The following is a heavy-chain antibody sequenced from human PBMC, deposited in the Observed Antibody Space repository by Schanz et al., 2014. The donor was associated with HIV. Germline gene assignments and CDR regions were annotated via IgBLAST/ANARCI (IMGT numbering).Heavy chain of an antibody. CDR2: ISGSGGST. J-gene: IGHJ6*02. CDR1: GFTFSSYA. Sequence: EVQLLESGGGLVQPWGSLRLSCAASGFTFSSYAMSWVRQAPGKGLEWVSTISGSGGSTYYADSVKGRFTISRDNSKSTLFLQMNSLRAEDTAVYYCAKVPVAHYYYGMDVWGQGTTVTVSS. V-gene: IGHV3-23*01. CDR3: AKVPVAHYYYGMDV.